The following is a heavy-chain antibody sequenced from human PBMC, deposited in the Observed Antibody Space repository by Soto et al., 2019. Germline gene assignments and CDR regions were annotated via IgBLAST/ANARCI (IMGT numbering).Heavy chain of an antibody. D-gene: IGHD3-10*01. CDR2: ISAYNGNT. CDR1: GYTFTSYG. CDR3: ARASGLWFGDATENWFDP. Sequence: ASVKVSCKASGYTFTSYGISWMRQAPGQGLEWMGWISAYNGNTNYAQKLQGRVTMTTDTSTSTAYMELRSLRSDDTAVYYCARASGLWFGDATENWFDPWGQGTLVTVSS. J-gene: IGHJ5*02. V-gene: IGHV1-18*04.